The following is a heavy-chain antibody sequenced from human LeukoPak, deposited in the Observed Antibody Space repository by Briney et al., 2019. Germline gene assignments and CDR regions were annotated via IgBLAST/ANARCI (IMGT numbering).Heavy chain of an antibody. J-gene: IGHJ4*02. CDR2: INSDGSST. V-gene: IGHV3-74*01. Sequence: GGSLKLSCAASGFTFSSYWMHWVRQAPGKGLVWVSRINSDGSSTSYADSVKGRFTISRDNAKNTLYLQMNSLRAEDTAVYYCARAPPGSSWYFAHDYWGQGTLVTVSS. CDR3: ARAPPGSSWYFAHDY. D-gene: IGHD6-13*01. CDR1: GFTFSSYW.